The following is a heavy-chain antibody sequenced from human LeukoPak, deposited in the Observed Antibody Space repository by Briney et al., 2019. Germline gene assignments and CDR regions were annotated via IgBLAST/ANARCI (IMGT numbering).Heavy chain of an antibody. CDR2: IYHSGST. CDR1: GGSISSGGYS. Sequence: PSETLSLTCAVSGGSISSGGYSWSWIRQPPGKGLEWIGYIYHSGSTYYNPSLKSRVTISVDRSKNQFSLKLSSVTAADTAVYFCARLDEYYYDSTGYYFDHWGQGTLVTVSS. V-gene: IGHV4-30-2*01. D-gene: IGHD3-22*01. J-gene: IGHJ4*02. CDR3: ARLDEYYYDSTGYYFDH.